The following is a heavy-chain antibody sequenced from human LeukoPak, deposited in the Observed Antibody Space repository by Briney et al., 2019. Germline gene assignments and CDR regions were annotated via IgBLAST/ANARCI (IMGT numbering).Heavy chain of an antibody. CDR3: AKDLTRDRILSESGSGSDY. Sequence: PGGSLRLSCAVSGFSFSNYGMSWVRQAPGKGLEWVSDISGSGGSTHYADSVKGRFSISRDNSKNTLYLQMNSLRAEDTAVYYCAKDLTRDRILSESGSGSDYWGQGTLVTVSS. CDR2: ISGSGGST. J-gene: IGHJ4*02. D-gene: IGHD3-10*01. CDR1: GFSFSNYG. V-gene: IGHV3-23*01.